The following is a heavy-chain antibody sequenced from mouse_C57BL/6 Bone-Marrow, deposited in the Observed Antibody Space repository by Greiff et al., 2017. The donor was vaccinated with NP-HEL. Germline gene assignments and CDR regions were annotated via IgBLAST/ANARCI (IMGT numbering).Heavy chain of an antibody. CDR3: ARSIYYDYADDPFYAMDY. CDR1: GFTFTDYY. D-gene: IGHD2-4*01. CDR2: IRNKANGYTT. V-gene: IGHV7-3*01. J-gene: IGHJ4*01. Sequence: EVKLVESGGGLVQPGGSLSLSCAASGFTFTDYYMSWVRQPPGTALEWLGFIRNKANGYTTEYSASVKGRFTISKDTSQGYIYLQRNAQRAEDSATYYCARSIYYDYADDPFYAMDYWGQGTSVTVSA.